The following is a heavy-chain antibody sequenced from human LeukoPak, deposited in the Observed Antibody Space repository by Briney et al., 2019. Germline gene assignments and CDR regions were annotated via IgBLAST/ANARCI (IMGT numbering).Heavy chain of an antibody. CDR2: ISAYNGNT. J-gene: IGHJ3*02. CDR1: GYNFTSYT. V-gene: IGHV1-18*01. Sequence: ASVKVSCKASGYNFTSYTISWVRQAPGQGLEWMAWISAYNGNTNYAQKLQGRVTMATDTSTSTAYMELRSLRSDDTAVYYCARARTTVTTRDAFDIWGQGTMVTVSS. CDR3: ARARTTVTTRDAFDI. D-gene: IGHD4-17*01.